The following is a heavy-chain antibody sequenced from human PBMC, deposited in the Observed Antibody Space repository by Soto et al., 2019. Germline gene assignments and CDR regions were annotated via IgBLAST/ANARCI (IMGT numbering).Heavy chain of an antibody. V-gene: IGHV1-46*01. CDR3: AREPSPTGVGMNV. J-gene: IGHJ6*02. CDR1: GYTFTSYY. D-gene: IGHD4-4*01. Sequence: ASVKVSCKASGYTFTSYYIHWVRQAHGQGLEWMGIINPGGGRTTYAQKFQGRVSMTRDTSTGTVYMEMSSLRSEDTAVYFCAREPSPTGVGMNVWGQRTTVTVSS. CDR2: INPGGGRT.